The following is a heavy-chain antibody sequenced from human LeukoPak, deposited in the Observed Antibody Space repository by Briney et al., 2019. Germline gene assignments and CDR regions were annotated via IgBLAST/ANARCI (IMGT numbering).Heavy chain of an antibody. CDR1: RFAFSSYA. CDR2: ISGSGSTT. Sequence: PGGSLRLSCAASRFAFSSYAMSWVRQAPGKGLEWVSAISGSGSTTYYTDSVKGRFTISRDNSKNTLYLQMNTLRAEDTAVYYCAKAAVPGSKYYFDYWGQGTLVTVSS. J-gene: IGHJ4*02. D-gene: IGHD3-10*01. V-gene: IGHV3-23*01. CDR3: AKAAVPGSKYYFDY.